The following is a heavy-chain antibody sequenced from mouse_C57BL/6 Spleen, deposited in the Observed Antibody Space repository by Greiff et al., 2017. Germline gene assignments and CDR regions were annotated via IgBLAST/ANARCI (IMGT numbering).Heavy chain of an antibody. CDR3: ARHEDGGSYYGNPWFAY. V-gene: IGHV1-62-2*01. D-gene: IGHD2-1*01. Sequence: QVQLQQSGAELVKPGASVKLSCKASGYTFTEYTIHWVKQRSGQGLEWIGWFYPGSGSIKYNEKFKDKATLTADKSSSTVYMELSRLTSEDSAVYFCARHEDGGSYYGNPWFAYWGQGTLVTVSA. CDR1: GYTFTEYT. CDR2: FYPGSGSI. J-gene: IGHJ3*01.